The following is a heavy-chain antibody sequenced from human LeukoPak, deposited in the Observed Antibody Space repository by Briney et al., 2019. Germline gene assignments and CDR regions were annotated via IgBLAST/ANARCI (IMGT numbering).Heavy chain of an antibody. J-gene: IGHJ4*02. Sequence: SETLSLTCAVSGGSLSSGGYFWGWIRQYPGKGLEWIGCISHSGTSYYNPSLKSRVTISVDTSRNQFSLELSPVTAADTAVYFCARERRDGHNYSDFWGQGALVTVSS. D-gene: IGHD5-24*01. V-gene: IGHV4-31*11. CDR2: ISHSGTS. CDR3: ARERRDGHNYSDF. CDR1: GGSLSSGGYF.